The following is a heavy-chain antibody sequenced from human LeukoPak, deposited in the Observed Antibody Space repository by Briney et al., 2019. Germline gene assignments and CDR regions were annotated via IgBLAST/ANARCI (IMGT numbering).Heavy chain of an antibody. V-gene: IGHV4-30-2*01. J-gene: IGHJ4*02. CDR3: ARARHGKIGYCSGGSCYKRGYFDY. CDR1: GGSISSGGYS. Sequence: PSETLSLTCAVSGGSISSGGYSWSWIRQPPGKGLEWIGYIYHSGSTYYNPCLKSRVTVSVDRSKNQFTLKLSSVTAADTAVYYCARARHGKIGYCSGGSCYKRGYFDYWGQGTLVTVSS. CDR2: IYHSGST. D-gene: IGHD2-15*01.